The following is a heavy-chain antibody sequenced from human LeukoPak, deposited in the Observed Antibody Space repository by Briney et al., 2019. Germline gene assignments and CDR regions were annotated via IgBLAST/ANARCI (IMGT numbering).Heavy chain of an antibody. D-gene: IGHD5-18*01. Sequence: NPSETLSLTCTVSGGSINSYYWSWIRQPPGKGLEWIAYIYYSGSSNYNPSLKGRVTISVDTSKNQFSLKLSSVTAADTAVYYCARRGNVDTGRYWYFDLWGRGTLVTVSS. J-gene: IGHJ2*01. CDR2: IYYSGSS. CDR3: ARRGNVDTGRYWYFDL. V-gene: IGHV4-59*08. CDR1: GGSINSYY.